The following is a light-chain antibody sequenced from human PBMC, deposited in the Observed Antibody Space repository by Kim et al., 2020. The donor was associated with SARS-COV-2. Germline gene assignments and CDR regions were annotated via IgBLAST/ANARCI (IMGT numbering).Light chain of an antibody. CDR3: QQYGSSPRT. Sequence: CPGERATLSCRASQSVSTNYLAWYQQKPVQAPRLLIYGASNRATGIPDRFSGSGSGTDFTLTISRLEPEDFAVYYCQQYGSSPRTFGQGTKVDIK. J-gene: IGKJ1*01. V-gene: IGKV3-20*01. CDR2: GAS. CDR1: QSVSTNY.